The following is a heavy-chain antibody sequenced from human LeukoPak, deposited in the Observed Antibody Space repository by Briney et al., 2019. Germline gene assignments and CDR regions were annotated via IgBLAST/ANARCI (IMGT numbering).Heavy chain of an antibody. D-gene: IGHD2-2*01. Sequence: ASVKVSCKASGYTFTGYYMHWVRQAPGQGLEWMGWINPNSGGTNYAQKFQGRVTMTRDTSISTAYMELSRLRSDDTAVYYCASTRDCSSTSCYEWYFQHWGQGTLVTVSS. CDR2: INPNSGGT. CDR1: GYTFTGYY. CDR3: ASTRDCSSTSCYEWYFQH. V-gene: IGHV1-2*02. J-gene: IGHJ1*01.